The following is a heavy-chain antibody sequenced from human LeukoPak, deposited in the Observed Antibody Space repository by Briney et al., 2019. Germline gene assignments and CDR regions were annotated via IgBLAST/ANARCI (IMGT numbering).Heavy chain of an antibody. D-gene: IGHD3-3*01. CDR3: ARSGLRFLEWPPFDP. CDR2: IYTSGST. Sequence: SETLSLTCTVSGGSISSYYWSWIRQPPGKGLEGIGYIYTSGSTNYNPSLKSRVTISVDTSKNQFSPKLSSVTAADTAVDYCARSGLRFLEWPPFDPWGQGTLVTVSS. CDR1: GGSISSYY. V-gene: IGHV4-4*09. J-gene: IGHJ5*02.